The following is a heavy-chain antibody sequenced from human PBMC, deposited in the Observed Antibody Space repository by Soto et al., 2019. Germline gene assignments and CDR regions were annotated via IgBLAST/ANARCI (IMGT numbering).Heavy chain of an antibody. J-gene: IGHJ5*01. CDR3: VTAQSGYSNFVFDS. Sequence: QVQLVQSGAEVKKPGSSVKVSCKASGDTFRKYSVNWVRQAPGQGLEWMGRTIPIFATTDYGPSLKGRVTITADKSTHTVYMELNSLTSEDTAIYYCVTAQSGYSNFVFDSWGPGTLVTVSS. V-gene: IGHV1-69*08. CDR1: GDTFRKYS. CDR2: TIPIFATT. D-gene: IGHD5-12*01.